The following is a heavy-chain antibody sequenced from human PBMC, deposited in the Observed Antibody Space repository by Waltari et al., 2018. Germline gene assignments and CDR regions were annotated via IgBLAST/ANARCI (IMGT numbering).Heavy chain of an antibody. CDR3: VRLISASGHHFDY. Sequence: EIQLLESGGDSLQPGGSLRLSCAASGFIFSNYWMYWVRKVPGRGLMFVSRINGDGSVTNYADSVKGRFTMSRDNAKNTLYLQMNSLSGEDTAVYYCVRLISASGHHFDYWGQGTLVTVSS. J-gene: IGHJ4*02. D-gene: IGHD6-13*01. CDR1: GFIFSNYW. CDR2: INGDGSVT. V-gene: IGHV3-74*01.